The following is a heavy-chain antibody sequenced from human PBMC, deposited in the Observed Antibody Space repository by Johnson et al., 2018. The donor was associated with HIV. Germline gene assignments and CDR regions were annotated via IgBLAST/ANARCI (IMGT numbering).Heavy chain of an antibody. J-gene: IGHJ3*02. CDR3: AREGQDYVWESNGGLDI. CDR2: INWNGGST. V-gene: IGHV3-20*04. Sequence: VQLVESGGGVVRPGGSLRLSCVSSGFSSDDYGMSWVRQAPGKGLEWVSGINWNGGSTNYADSVKGRFTISRDNAKKSLYLQMNSLRTEDTALYYCAREGQDYVWESNGGLDIWGRVTMVTVSS. D-gene: IGHD3-16*01. CDR1: GFSSDDYG.